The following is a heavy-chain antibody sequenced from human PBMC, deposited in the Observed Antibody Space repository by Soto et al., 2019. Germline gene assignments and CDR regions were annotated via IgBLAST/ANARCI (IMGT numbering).Heavy chain of an antibody. CDR1: GFTFSSYG. CDR2: ISYDGSNK. Sequence: GGSLRLSCAASGFTFSSYGMHWVRQAPGKGLEWVAVISYDGSNKYYADSVKGRFTISRDNSKNTLYLQMNSLRAEDTAVYYCAKDLRLVEDGMDVWGQGTTVTVS. V-gene: IGHV3-30*18. CDR3: AKDLRLVEDGMDV. J-gene: IGHJ6*02. D-gene: IGHD2-2*01.